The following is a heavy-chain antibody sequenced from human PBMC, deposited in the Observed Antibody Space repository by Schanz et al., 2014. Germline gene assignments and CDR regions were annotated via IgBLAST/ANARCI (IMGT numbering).Heavy chain of an antibody. J-gene: IGHJ3*02. V-gene: IGHV3-11*04. CDR2: ISRDGTTS. CDR3: ATDYSGGGCHI. D-gene: IGHD6-19*01. Sequence: HVQLVESGGGLVKPGGSLRLSCAASGFIFNDYYMNWIRQAPGKGLEWLSYISRDGTTSYYADSVKGRFTISRDNAKNSLYLEMTSLRAEDTALYFCATDYSGGGCHIWGQGTMVTVSS. CDR1: GFIFNDYY.